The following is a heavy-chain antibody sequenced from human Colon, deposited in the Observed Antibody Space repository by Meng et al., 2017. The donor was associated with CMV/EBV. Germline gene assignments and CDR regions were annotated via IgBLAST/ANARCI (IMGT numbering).Heavy chain of an antibody. D-gene: IGHD3-22*01. CDR3: ARGGGRRNSDGRGYSLIWFDP. CDR1: GASVSSTSYY. CDR2: ISYSGTT. J-gene: IGHJ5*02. V-gene: IGHV4-39*07. Sequence: GSLRLSCTVSGASVSSTSYYWGWIRQPPGKGLEWLGSISYSGTTYYNPSLKSRLTISIDTSKNQFSLSLSSVTAADTAVYYCARGGGRRNSDGRGYSLIWFDPWGQGTLVTVSS.